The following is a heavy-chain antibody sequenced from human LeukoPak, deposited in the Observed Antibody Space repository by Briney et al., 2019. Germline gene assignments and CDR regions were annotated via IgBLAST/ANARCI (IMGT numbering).Heavy chain of an antibody. Sequence: PGRALTLSCAASGFTFSAYGMHWVRQAPGKGVEWVAVIWSDGGKSYNSDSVKGRFTISRDNSKKTLYLQMNSLRADDTAVYYCATDSIGPATDFDYWGQGTLVTVSS. V-gene: IGHV3-33*01. CDR1: GFTFSAYG. CDR3: ATDSIGPATDFDY. D-gene: IGHD2-2*01. CDR2: IWSDGGKS. J-gene: IGHJ4*02.